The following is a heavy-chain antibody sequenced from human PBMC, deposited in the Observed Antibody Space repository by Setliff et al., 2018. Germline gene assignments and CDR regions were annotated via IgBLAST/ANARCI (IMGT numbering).Heavy chain of an antibody. CDR1: KYSFMNYW. CDR2: IYPGDSDT. V-gene: IGHV5-51*01. CDR3: VRRASGWFPLDS. J-gene: IGHJ4*02. Sequence: PGESLTISCTGPKYSFMNYWIGWVRQLPGKGLEWMGIIYPGDSDTKYSPSFQGLVTISADESNDTAYLQWISLKPSDTAIYYCVRRASGWFPLDSWDQGTLVTVSS. D-gene: IGHD6-19*01.